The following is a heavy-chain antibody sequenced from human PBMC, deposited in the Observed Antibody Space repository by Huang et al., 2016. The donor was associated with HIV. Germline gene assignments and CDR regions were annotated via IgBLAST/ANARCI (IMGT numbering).Heavy chain of an antibody. J-gene: IGHJ4*02. CDR3: ARDTMVRGFDY. V-gene: IGHV4-59*11. D-gene: IGHD3-10*01. CDR2: IYYSGST. CDR1: GGSISSHY. Sequence: QVQLQESGPGLVKPSETLSLTCTVSGGSISSHYWSWILQPTGKGLEWIGSIYYSGSTNYNPSLKMRVTIAVDTSKNQFSLKLSCVTAADTAVYYCARDTMVRGFDYWGQGTLVTVSS.